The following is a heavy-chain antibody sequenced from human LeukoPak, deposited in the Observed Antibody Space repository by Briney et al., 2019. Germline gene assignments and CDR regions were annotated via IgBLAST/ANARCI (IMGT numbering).Heavy chain of an antibody. CDR1: GFTFSNSW. V-gene: IGHV3-15*01. J-gene: IGHJ4*02. CDR2: IKRKTDGETR. Sequence: GGSLRLSCAASGFTFSNSWMSWVRQAPGKGLEWVGRIKRKTDGETRDYAAPVKGRFTISRDDSKNRLYLQMNSLKYEDTAVYYCTADVSDSSGYCHDYWGQGTLVTVSS. D-gene: IGHD3-22*01. CDR3: TADVSDSSGYCHDY.